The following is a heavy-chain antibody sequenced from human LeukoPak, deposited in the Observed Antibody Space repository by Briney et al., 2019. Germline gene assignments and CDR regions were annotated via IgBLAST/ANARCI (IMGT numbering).Heavy chain of an antibody. D-gene: IGHD6-13*01. Sequence: SGGSLRLSCAASGFTLSTYGMHWVRQAPGKGLEWVAVIRPNGSNKYHADSVKGRFTISRDNSKSTLFLQMSSLAAEDTTVYYCVGELLTAAGTIGAFDIWGRGTMVTVSS. J-gene: IGHJ3*02. V-gene: IGHV3-33*01. CDR1: GFTLSTYG. CDR2: IRPNGSNK. CDR3: VGELLTAAGTIGAFDI.